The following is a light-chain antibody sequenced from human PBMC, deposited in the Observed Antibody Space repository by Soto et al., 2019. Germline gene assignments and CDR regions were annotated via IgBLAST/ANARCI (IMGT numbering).Light chain of an antibody. Sequence: QAVVTQPPSVSGAPGQRVTISCTGSSSNLGAGFDVHWYQHLPGTAPKLLIFANNIRPSGVPDRFSGSNSGTSASLAITGLHAEDEADYYCQSYDSSLSWFPWVFGGGTKLTVL. CDR2: ANN. CDR3: QSYDSSLSWFPWV. V-gene: IGLV1-40*01. J-gene: IGLJ3*02. CDR1: SSNLGAGFD.